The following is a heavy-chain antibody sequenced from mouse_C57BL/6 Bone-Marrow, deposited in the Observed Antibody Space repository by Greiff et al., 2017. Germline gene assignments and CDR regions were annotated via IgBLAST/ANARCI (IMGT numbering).Heavy chain of an antibody. V-gene: IGHV5-6*02. CDR3: ARQPYNFDD. CDR2: ISSGGSYT. D-gene: IGHD6-1*01. CDR1: GFTFSSYG. J-gene: IGHJ2*01. Sequence: DVKLVESGGDLVKPGGSLKLSCAASGFTFSSYGMSWVRQTPDKRLEWVATISSGGSYTYYPDSVKGRFTISRDNAKNTLYLQMSSLKSEDTAMYYCARQPYNFDDWGQGTTLTVSS.